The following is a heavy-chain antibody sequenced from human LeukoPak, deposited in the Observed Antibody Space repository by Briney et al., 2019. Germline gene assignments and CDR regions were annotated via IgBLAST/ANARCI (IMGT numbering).Heavy chain of an antibody. J-gene: IGHJ4*02. CDR3: ARDRAWNYFDY. CDR1: GFTFSSYA. CDR2: ISGSGGST. V-gene: IGHV3-23*01. D-gene: IGHD3-3*01. Sequence: GGSLRLSCAASGFTFSSYAMSWVRQAPGKGLEWVSAISGSGGSTYYADSVKGGFTISRDNSKNTLYLQMDSLRAEDTAVYYCARDRAWNYFDYWGQGTLVTVSS.